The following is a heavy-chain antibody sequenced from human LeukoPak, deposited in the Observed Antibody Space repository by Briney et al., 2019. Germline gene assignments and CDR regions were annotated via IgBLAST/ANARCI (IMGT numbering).Heavy chain of an antibody. CDR2: TRNKANSYTT. CDR3: ARLADYVAFDI. V-gene: IGHV3-72*01. CDR1: Y. J-gene: IGHJ3*02. Sequence: YWGWIRQPPGKGLEWVGRTRNKANSYTTEYAASVKGRFTISRDDSKNSLYLQMNSLKTEDTAVYYCARLADYVAFDIWGQGTMVTVSS. D-gene: IGHD4-17*01.